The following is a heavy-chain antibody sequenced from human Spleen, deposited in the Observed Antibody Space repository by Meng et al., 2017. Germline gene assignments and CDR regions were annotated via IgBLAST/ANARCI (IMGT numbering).Heavy chain of an antibody. J-gene: IGHJ4*02. Sequence: QVQLVESGGGVVQPGRSLRLSCAASGFTFSNYGMHWVRQAPGKGLEWVAVISSDGSTEYYADSVKGRFTISRDNSKNTLYLQMNSLRAEDTALYYCASASSRNFDFWGQGTLVTVSS. D-gene: IGHD6-19*01. CDR1: GFTFSNYG. CDR2: ISSDGSTE. V-gene: IGHV3-30*03. CDR3: ASASSRNFDF.